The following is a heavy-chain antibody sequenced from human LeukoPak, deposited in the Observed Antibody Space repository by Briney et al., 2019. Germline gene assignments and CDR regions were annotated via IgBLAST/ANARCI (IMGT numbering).Heavy chain of an antibody. J-gene: IGHJ4*02. Sequence: SETLSLTCAVYGGSFSGYYWSWIRQPPGKGLEWIGEINHSGSTNYNPSLKSRVTISVDTSKNQFSLKLSSVTAADTAVYYCARGRCSSWTVTWGQGTLVTVSS. CDR2: INHSGST. D-gene: IGHD6-13*01. CDR1: GGSFSGYY. CDR3: ARGRCSSWTVT. V-gene: IGHV4-34*01.